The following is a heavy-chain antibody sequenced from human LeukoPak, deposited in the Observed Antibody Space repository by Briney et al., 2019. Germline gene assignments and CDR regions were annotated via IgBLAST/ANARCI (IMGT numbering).Heavy chain of an antibody. Sequence: GGSLRLSCAASGFTFSSYEMNWVRQAPGKGLEWVSYISSSGSTIYYADSVKGRFTISRDNAKNSLYLQMNSLRAEDTAVYYCARYPSSWYVHAFDIWGQGTMVTVSS. V-gene: IGHV3-48*03. CDR1: GFTFSSYE. CDR2: ISSSGSTI. CDR3: ARYPSSWYVHAFDI. D-gene: IGHD6-13*01. J-gene: IGHJ3*02.